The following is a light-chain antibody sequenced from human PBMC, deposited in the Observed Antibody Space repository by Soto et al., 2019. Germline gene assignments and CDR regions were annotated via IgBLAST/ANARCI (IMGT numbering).Light chain of an antibody. Sequence: DIQMTQSPSSLSSSVGDTFTMTCLASQSIALSVNWYQQKPGKAPKLLIYVAFTLESGVPSRFSGSGSGTEFTLTIRSLQPEDFATYYCQQSFRSPITFGQGTRLEIK. CDR3: QQSFRSPIT. J-gene: IGKJ5*01. CDR1: QSIALS. V-gene: IGKV1-39*01. CDR2: VAF.